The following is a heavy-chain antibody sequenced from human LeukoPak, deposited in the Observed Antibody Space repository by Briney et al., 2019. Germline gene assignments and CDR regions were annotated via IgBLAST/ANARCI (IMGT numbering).Heavy chain of an antibody. CDR3: SRVMGYTAMGLYLDP. J-gene: IGHJ5*02. V-gene: IGHV4-59*01. D-gene: IGHD5-18*01. Sequence: SETLSLTCTVSGGSISAYYWSWIRQPPGKGLEWIGYINYSGSTNYNPSLKGRVTISVDTSKNQFSLKLSSVTAADTAVYYCSRVMGYTAMGLYLDPWGKGNLVRV. CDR1: GGSISAYY. CDR2: INYSGST.